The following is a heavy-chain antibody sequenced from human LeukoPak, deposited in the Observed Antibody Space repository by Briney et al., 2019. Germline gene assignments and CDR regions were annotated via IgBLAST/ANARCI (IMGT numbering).Heavy chain of an antibody. Sequence: NGNTKYSQKFQGRVTITRDTSASTAYMELSSLRSEDTAVYYCAREVGDLLWFGELLYPVDYWGQGTLVTVSS. CDR3: AREVGDLLWFGELLYPVDY. V-gene: IGHV1-3*01. J-gene: IGHJ4*02. CDR2: NGNT. D-gene: IGHD3-10*01.